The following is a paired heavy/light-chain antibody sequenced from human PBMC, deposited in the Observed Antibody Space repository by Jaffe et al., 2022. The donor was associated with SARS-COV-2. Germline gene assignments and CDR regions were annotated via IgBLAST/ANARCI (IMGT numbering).Light chain of an antibody. CDR2: EDT. V-gene: IGLV3-10*01. CDR1: ALPKKY. J-gene: IGLJ3*02. CDR3: YSIDSSASHWV. Sequence: SYELTQPPSVSVSPGQTARITCSGDALPKKYAYWYHQKSGQAPVLVIYEDTKRPSGIPERFSGSSSGTTATLTIGGAQAEDEGDYYCYSIDSSASHWVFGGGTKLTVL.
Heavy chain of an antibody. Sequence: QVQLVESGGGLVKPGGSLRLSCAASGFTFSDYYMTWIRQAPGKGLEWVSYISSGGTTIYYADSVKGRFTISRDNAKNSLYLQMNSLRAEDTAVYYCVRKGRKKESGGNFAGGISGPLLDSWGQGTLVTVSS. CDR2: ISSGGTTI. D-gene: IGHD1-20*01. J-gene: IGHJ4*02. V-gene: IGHV3-11*01. CDR3: VRKGRKKESGGNFAGGISGPLLDS. CDR1: GFTFSDYY.